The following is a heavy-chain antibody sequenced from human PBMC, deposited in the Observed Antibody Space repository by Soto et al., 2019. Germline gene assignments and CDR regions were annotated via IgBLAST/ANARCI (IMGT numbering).Heavy chain of an antibody. CDR1: GYTFTSYA. CDR3: ASSYSNYALIDYYYYGMDV. J-gene: IGHJ6*02. D-gene: IGHD4-4*01. CDR2: INAGNGNT. V-gene: IGHV1-3*01. Sequence: QVQLVQSGAEVKKPGASVKVSCKASGYTFTSYAMHWVRQAPGQRLEWMGWINAGNGNTKYSQKFQGRVTITRDTPASTAYMYLSSLRSEDTAVYYCASSYSNYALIDYYYYGMDVGGQGTTVTVSS.